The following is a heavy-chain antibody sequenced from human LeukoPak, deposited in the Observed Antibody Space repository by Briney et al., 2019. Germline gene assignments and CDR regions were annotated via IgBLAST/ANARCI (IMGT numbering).Heavy chain of an antibody. Sequence: GGSLRLFCAASGFTFSSYWMSWVRQAPGKGLEWVANIKQDGSEKYYVDSVKGRFTISRDNAKNSLYLQMNSLRAEDTAVYYCAGAGVRWPDAFDIWGQGTMVTVSS. CDR1: GFTFSSYW. J-gene: IGHJ3*02. CDR2: IKQDGSEK. V-gene: IGHV3-7*01. CDR3: AGAGVRWPDAFDI. D-gene: IGHD4-23*01.